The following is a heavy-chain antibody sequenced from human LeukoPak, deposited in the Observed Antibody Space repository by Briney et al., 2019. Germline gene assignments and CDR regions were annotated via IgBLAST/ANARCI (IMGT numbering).Heavy chain of an antibody. D-gene: IGHD3-22*01. CDR3: ARVTGYMIEDYFDY. CDR2: IYTSGIT. J-gene: IGHJ4*02. V-gene: IGHV4-61*02. CDR1: GGSISSGTYY. Sequence: SETLSLTCTVSGGSISSGTYYWYWIRQPAGKGLEWIGRIYTSGITNYNPSLKSRVTISVETSKNQFSLKLSSVTAADTAVYYCARVTGYMIEDYFDYWGQGTLVTVSS.